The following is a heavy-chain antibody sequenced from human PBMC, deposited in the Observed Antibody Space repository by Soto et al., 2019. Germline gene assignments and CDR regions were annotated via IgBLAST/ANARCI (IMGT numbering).Heavy chain of an antibody. CDR3: ARNTLRFDY. CDR2: INAGNGKT. J-gene: IGHJ4*02. D-gene: IGHD5-12*01. Sequence: GASVKVSCKASGYTFTSYAIHWGRQAPGHSLERMAWINAGNGKTECSQKFQDRVTITSDTSASTAYMELSSLTSEDTAIYYCARNTLRFDYWGQGTLVTVSS. CDR1: GYTFTSYA. V-gene: IGHV1-3*01.